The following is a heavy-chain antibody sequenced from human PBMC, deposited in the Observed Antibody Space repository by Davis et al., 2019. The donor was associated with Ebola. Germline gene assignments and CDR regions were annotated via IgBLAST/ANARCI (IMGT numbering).Heavy chain of an antibody. D-gene: IGHD5-12*01. J-gene: IGHJ6*04. CDR2: IIPILGIA. CDR1: GGTFSSYT. CDR3: ARGDIVATPPYYYGMDV. V-gene: IGHV1-69*02. Sequence: SVKVSCKASGGTFSSYTISWVRQAPGQGLEWMGRIIPILGIANYAQKFQGRVTITADKSTSTAYMELSSLRAEDTAVYYCARGDIVATPPYYYGMDVWGKVTTVTVSS.